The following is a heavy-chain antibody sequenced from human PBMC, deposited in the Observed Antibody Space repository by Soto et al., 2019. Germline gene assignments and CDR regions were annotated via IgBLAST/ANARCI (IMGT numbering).Heavy chain of an antibody. J-gene: IGHJ4*02. CDR2: IYYTGST. Sequence: QVQLQESGPGLVKPSETLSLTCTVSGGSISSYYWSWIRQPPGKGLAWIGYIYYTGSTSYNPSLKSRVTMSVDTSKNQFSLKLNSVTAADTAVYYCARDGDYGDYFDYWGQGTLVTVSS. D-gene: IGHD4-17*01. V-gene: IGHV4-59*01. CDR1: GGSISSYY. CDR3: ARDGDYGDYFDY.